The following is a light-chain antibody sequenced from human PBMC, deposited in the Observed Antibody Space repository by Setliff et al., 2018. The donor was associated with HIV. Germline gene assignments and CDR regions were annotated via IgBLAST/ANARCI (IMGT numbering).Light chain of an antibody. CDR1: SSDVGGYNY. Sequence: QSVLAQPASVSGSPGQSITISCTGSSSDVGGYNYVSWFQQHPGKAPKLMISDVSNRPSGVSIRFSGSKSGNTASLTISGLQAEDEADYHCSSYTSRNTLGVFGTGTKVTVL. V-gene: IGLV2-14*03. CDR2: DVS. J-gene: IGLJ1*01. CDR3: SSYTSRNTLGV.